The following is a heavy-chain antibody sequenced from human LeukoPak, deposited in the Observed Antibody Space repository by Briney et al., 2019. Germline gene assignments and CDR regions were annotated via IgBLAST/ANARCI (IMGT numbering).Heavy chain of an antibody. V-gene: IGHV3-7*01. CDR1: GFPFNHYW. Sequence: GGSLRLYCAASGFPFNHYWMSWVRKAPGKGLEWVANIKEDGSTKYYVDSVKGRFTISRDNARNSVYLQMDSLRAEDVAVYHCARIGYSSSSFDYWGQGTLVTVSS. D-gene: IGHD6-6*01. J-gene: IGHJ4*02. CDR2: IKEDGSTK. CDR3: ARIGYSSSSFDY.